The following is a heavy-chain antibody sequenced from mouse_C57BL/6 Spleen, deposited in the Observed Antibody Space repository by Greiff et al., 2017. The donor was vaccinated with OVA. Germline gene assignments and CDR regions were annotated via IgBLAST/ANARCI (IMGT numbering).Heavy chain of an antibody. CDR3: AYYSNYGYAMDY. V-gene: IGHV14-4*01. D-gene: IGHD2-5*01. CDR2: IDPENGDT. J-gene: IGHJ4*01. CDR1: GFNFTDYY. Sequence: EVQLQQSGAELVRPGASVKLSCTASGFNFTDYYMHWVKQRPEQGLEWIGWIDPENGDTEYASKFQGKSTITADTSSNTAYLQLSSLTSEDTAVYYCAYYSNYGYAMDYWGQGTSVTVSS.